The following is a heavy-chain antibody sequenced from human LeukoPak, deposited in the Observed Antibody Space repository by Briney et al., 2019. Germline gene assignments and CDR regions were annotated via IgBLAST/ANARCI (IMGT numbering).Heavy chain of an antibody. V-gene: IGHV1-46*01. D-gene: IGHD3-3*01. J-gene: IGHJ4*02. Sequence: GASVKVSCKASGYTFTSHYMHWGRQAPGQGLEWMGIINPTGGSTNYAQKFQGRVTMTRDMSTSTVYMELSSLRSEDTAVYYCARDGVPGVYYFDYWGQGTLVTVSS. CDR2: INPTGGST. CDR3: ARDGVPGVYYFDY. CDR1: GYTFTSHY.